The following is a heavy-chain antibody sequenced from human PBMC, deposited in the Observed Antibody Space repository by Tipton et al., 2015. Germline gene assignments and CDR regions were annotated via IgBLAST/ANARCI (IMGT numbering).Heavy chain of an antibody. CDR1: GLSISNNC. D-gene: IGHD3-10*02. J-gene: IGHJ4*02. V-gene: IGHV4-59*01. CDR3: ARVSPNLYGDYSDF. CDR2: ICDGGST. Sequence: TLSLTCTVSGLSISNNCWSWIRQPPGKGLEWIGSICDGGSTNYNPSLKNRVTTSIDTSEDQFSLNLTSVTAADTAIFYCARVSPNLYGDYSDFWGQGTLVTVS.